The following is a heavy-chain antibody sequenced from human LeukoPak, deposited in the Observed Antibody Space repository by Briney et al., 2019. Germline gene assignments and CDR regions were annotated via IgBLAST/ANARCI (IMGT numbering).Heavy chain of an antibody. CDR3: AGEDSSSWSNWFDP. D-gene: IGHD6-13*01. CDR1: GYTFTSYA. CDR2: INTNTGNP. J-gene: IGHJ5*02. Sequence: ASVKVSCKASGYTFTSYAMNCVRQSPGQGLEWMRWINTNTGNPTYAQGFTGRFVSSLDTSVSTAYLQISSLKAEDTAVYYCAGEDSSSWSNWFDPWGQGSLVTV. V-gene: IGHV7-4-1*02.